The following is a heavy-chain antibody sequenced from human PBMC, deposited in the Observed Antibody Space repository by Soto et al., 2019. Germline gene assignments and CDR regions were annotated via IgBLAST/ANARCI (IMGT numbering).Heavy chain of an antibody. V-gene: IGHV3-23*01. Sequence: EVQLLESGGGLVQPGGSPRLSCAASGFSFSSYDMSWVRQAPGKGLEWVSGISGSGGSAYYADSVKGRFTISRDNSKNTLYVQMNSLRAEDTAIYYCAKEDDAWTNGHFDIWGQGTMVTVSS. J-gene: IGHJ3*02. CDR3: AKEDDAWTNGHFDI. CDR2: ISGSGGSA. D-gene: IGHD2-8*01. CDR1: GFSFSSYD.